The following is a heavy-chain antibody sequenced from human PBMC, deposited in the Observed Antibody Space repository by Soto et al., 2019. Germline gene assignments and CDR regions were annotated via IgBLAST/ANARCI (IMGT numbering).Heavy chain of an antibody. J-gene: IGHJ4*02. V-gene: IGHV4-31*03. D-gene: IGHD3-10*01. Sequence: LSLTCTVSGGSISSGGYYWSWIRQHPGKGLEWIGYIYYSGSTYYNPSLKSRVTISVDTSKNQFSLKLSSVTAADTAVYYCARVEKLKGSGMVSYFDYWGQGTLVTVSS. CDR3: ARVEKLKGSGMVSYFDY. CDR2: IYYSGST. CDR1: GGSISSGGYY.